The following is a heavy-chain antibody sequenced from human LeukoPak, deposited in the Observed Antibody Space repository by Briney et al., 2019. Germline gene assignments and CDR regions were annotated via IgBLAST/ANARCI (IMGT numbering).Heavy chain of an antibody. CDR3: ARAKYSSGYSPFDY. CDR1: GGSISSYY. Sequence: SETLSLTCTVSGGSISSYYWSWIRLPPGKGLEWIGYISYTGSTNYNPSLKSRVTISVDTSKNQFSLKLSSVTAAHTAVYYCARAKYSSGYSPFDYWGQGTLVTVSS. D-gene: IGHD3-22*01. CDR2: ISYTGST. V-gene: IGHV4-59*01. J-gene: IGHJ4*02.